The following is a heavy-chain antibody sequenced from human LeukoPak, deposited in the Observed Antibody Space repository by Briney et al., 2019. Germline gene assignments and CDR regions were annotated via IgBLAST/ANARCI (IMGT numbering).Heavy chain of an antibody. V-gene: IGHV3-23*01. Sequence: PGGSLRLSCAASGFTFSSYAMSWVRQAPGKGLEWVSAISGSGGSTYYADSVKGRFTISRDNSKNTLYLQMNSLRAEDTAVYYCAKDPPNSPTYYYDSIQTPRGYWGQGTLVTVSS. CDR3: AKDPPNSPTYYYDSIQTPRGY. CDR1: GFTFSSYA. D-gene: IGHD3-22*01. CDR2: ISGSGGST. J-gene: IGHJ4*02.